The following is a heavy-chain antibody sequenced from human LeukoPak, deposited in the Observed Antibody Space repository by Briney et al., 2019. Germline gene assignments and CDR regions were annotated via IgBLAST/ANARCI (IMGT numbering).Heavy chain of an antibody. J-gene: IGHJ4*02. D-gene: IGHD3-10*01. CDR1: GFTFSSYA. Sequence: GGSLRLSCAASGFTFSSYAMSWVRQAPGKGPEWVSDISGSGGSTYYADSVKGRFTISRDNSKNTLYLQMNSLRAEDTAVYYCAKIVMVRGVHFDYWGQGTLVTVSS. V-gene: IGHV3-23*01. CDR3: AKIVMVRGVHFDY. CDR2: ISGSGGST.